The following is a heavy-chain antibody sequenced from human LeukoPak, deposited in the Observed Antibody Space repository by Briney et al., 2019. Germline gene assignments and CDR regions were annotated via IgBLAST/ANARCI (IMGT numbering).Heavy chain of an antibody. D-gene: IGHD6-13*01. CDR2: INHSGST. V-gene: IGHV4-34*01. Sequence: SETLSLTCAVYGGSFSGYYWSWIRQPPGKGLEWIGEINHSGSTNYNPSLKSRVTISVDTSKNQFSLKLSSVTAADTAVYYCAREKGTRYSSSGGFWYYGMDVWGQGTTVTVSS. J-gene: IGHJ6*02. CDR1: GGSFSGYY. CDR3: AREKGTRYSSSGGFWYYGMDV.